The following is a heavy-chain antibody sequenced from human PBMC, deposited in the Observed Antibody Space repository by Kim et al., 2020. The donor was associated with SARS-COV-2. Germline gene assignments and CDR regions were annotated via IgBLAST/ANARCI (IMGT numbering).Heavy chain of an antibody. CDR3: AHRLTSRDAYNF. CDR1: GFSLSTSGVA. CDR2: IFWDDDV. J-gene: IGHJ4*02. V-gene: IGHV2-5*02. D-gene: IGHD1-1*01. Sequence: SGPTLVKPTQTLTLTCSFSGFSLSTSGVAVGWFRQPPGKALEWLALIFWDDDVRYRPSLSSRLTITKDTSKNQVVLTMINMDPVDTGTYYCAHRLTSRDAYNFRGQGTQVIVSS.